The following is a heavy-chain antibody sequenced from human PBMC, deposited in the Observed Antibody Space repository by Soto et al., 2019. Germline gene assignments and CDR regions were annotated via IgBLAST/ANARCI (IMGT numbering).Heavy chain of an antibody. CDR3: TTGRRDYYGNSYMDL. CDR2: IKSKPDGGTT. D-gene: IGHD3-22*01. V-gene: IGHV3-15*01. CDR1: GYAFEVAW. J-gene: IGHJ6*03. Sequence: EMQLGESGGGLVKPGGSLRLSCAVSGYAFEVAWMNWVRQAPGKGLEWVGRIKSKPDGGTTEYAAPVEDRFTISRDDSTSTLYLQMNSLRTEDTAVYYCTTGRRDYYGNSYMDLWGKGTTVTVSS.